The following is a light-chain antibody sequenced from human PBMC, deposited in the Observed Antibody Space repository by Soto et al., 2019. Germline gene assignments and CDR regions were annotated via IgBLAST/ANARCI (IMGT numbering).Light chain of an antibody. CDR3: HQLNSYPLT. CDR2: AAS. J-gene: IGKJ3*01. Sequence: DIQLTQSPSFLSASVGDRVTITCRASQGISSYLAWYQQKPGKAPKLLIYAASTLQSGVPSRFRGSGSGTEFTLTISSLQPEDFATYCCHQLNSYPLTFGHGTKVDIK. CDR1: QGISSY. V-gene: IGKV1-9*01.